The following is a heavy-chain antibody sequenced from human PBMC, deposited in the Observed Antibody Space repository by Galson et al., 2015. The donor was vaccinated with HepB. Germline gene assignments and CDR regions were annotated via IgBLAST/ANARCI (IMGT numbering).Heavy chain of an antibody. J-gene: IGHJ4*02. D-gene: IGHD2/OR15-2a*01. V-gene: IGHV1-3*01. CDR3: ARGSEYFDY. CDR1: GYSFNTYA. CDR2: INVGNDNT. Sequence: SCKASGYSFNTYAMHWVRQAPGQRLEWMGWINVGNDNTEYSQRFQDRVTITRDTSATTVYMELSSLASEDTAVYYCARGSEYFDYWGQGTLVTVSS.